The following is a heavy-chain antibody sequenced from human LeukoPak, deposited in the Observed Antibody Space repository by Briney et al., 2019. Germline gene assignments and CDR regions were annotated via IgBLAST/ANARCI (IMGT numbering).Heavy chain of an antibody. V-gene: IGHV4-59*01. D-gene: IGHD2-2*01. Sequence: SETLSLTCTVSGGSISSYYWSWLRQPPGKGLEWLGYIYYSGSTNYNPSLKSRVTISVDTSKNQFSLKLSSVTAADTAVYYCARGARVYSTNAFDIWGQGTMVTVSS. CDR1: GGSISSYY. J-gene: IGHJ3*02. CDR3: ARGARVYSTNAFDI. CDR2: IYYSGST.